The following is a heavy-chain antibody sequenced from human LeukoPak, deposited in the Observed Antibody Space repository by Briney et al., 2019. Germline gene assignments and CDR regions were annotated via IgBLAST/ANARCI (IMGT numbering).Heavy chain of an antibody. Sequence: GGSLRLSCAASGSTFSDYYMSWIRQAPGKGLEWVSYISSSGSTIYYADSVKGRFTISRDNAKNSLYLQMNSLRAEDTAVYYCARTVATHAWSQNYYYMDVWGKGTTVTISS. J-gene: IGHJ6*03. CDR2: ISSSGSTI. D-gene: IGHD3-16*01. CDR3: ARTVATHAWSQNYYYMDV. CDR1: GSTFSDYY. V-gene: IGHV3-11*01.